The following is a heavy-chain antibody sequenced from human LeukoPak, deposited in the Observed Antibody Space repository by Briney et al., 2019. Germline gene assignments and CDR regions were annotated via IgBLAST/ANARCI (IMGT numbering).Heavy chain of an antibody. CDR2: IIPIFDTA. Sequence: SVKVSCKASAGTFSSYAISWVRHAPGQGLEWMGGIIPIFDTANYAQKFQGRVTITADKSTSTAYMELSSLRSEDTAVYYCARGLAYYYDSSGYYNHDAFDIWGQGTMVTVSS. CDR3: ARGLAYYYDSSGYYNHDAFDI. CDR1: AGTFSSYA. J-gene: IGHJ3*02. V-gene: IGHV1-69*06. D-gene: IGHD3-22*01.